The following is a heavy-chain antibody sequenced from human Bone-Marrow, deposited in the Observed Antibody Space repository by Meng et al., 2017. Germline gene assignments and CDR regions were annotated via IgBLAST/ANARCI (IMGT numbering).Heavy chain of an antibody. V-gene: IGHV3-15*01. D-gene: IGHD6-13*01. CDR2: IKRNSDGGTI. J-gene: IGHJ4*02. CDR3: ATGAAAADH. Sequence: GQRVGSGGGLVKPGGSLRLSCVASGLSFTDAWMSWVRQAPGKGLEWVGRIKRNSDGGTIDYAAPVKGRFTISRDDSKNTLYLQMDSLITEDTAVYFCATGAAAADHWGQGTLVTVSS. CDR1: GLSFTDAW.